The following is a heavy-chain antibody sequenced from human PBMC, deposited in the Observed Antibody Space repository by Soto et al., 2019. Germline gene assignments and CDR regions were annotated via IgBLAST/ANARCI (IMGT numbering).Heavy chain of an antibody. CDR1: GGSIRDYF. Sequence: SETLSLTCSVSGGSIRDYFWTWVRQPPGKGLEWIGYISSSGTINYNSSLKSRVTISLDTSRNHFSLKLISVTTADTAVYFCARDRKLVIPGNYYYYGMDVWGQGTTVTVSS. V-gene: IGHV4-59*01. CDR3: ARDRKLVIPGNYYYYGMDV. J-gene: IGHJ6*02. CDR2: ISSSGTI. D-gene: IGHD3-9*01.